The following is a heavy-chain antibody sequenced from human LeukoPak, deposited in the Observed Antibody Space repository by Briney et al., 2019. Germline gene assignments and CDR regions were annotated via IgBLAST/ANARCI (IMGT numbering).Heavy chain of an antibody. CDR3: ARRLWGYWDAFDI. Sequence: PSETLSLTCTVSGGSISSYYWSWIRQPPGKGLEWIGYIYYSGSTNYNPSLKSRVTISVDTSKNQFSLKLSSVTAADTAVYYCARRLWGYWDAFDIWGQGTMVTVSS. J-gene: IGHJ3*02. V-gene: IGHV4-59*12. CDR2: IYYSGST. CDR1: GGSISSYY. D-gene: IGHD5-18*01.